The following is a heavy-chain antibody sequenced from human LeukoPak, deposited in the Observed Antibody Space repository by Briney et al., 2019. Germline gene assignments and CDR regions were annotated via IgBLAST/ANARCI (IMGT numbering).Heavy chain of an antibody. CDR3: VKDISLRGYTDYDRFDY. Sequence: PGGSLRLSCSASGFTFSTYAMHCVRQAPGKGLEHVSAISSSGDSTYYADSVRGRFTISRDNSENTLYLQMSSLRAEDTAVYYCVKDISLRGYTDYDRFDYWGQGTLVTVSS. CDR2: ISSSGDST. CDR1: GFTFSTYA. D-gene: IGHD5-12*01. V-gene: IGHV3-64D*06. J-gene: IGHJ4*02.